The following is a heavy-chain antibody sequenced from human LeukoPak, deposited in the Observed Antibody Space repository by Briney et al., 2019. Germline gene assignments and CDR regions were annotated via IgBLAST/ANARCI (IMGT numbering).Heavy chain of an antibody. Sequence: SETLSLTCTVSGGSISSYYWSWVRQPPGKGLEWIGYIYTSGSTNYHPSLKSRVTISVDSSKNQFSLRLSSVSAADTAVYYCARHEVRYYFDYWGQGTLVTVSS. CDR2: IYTSGST. J-gene: IGHJ4*02. CDR3: ARHEVRYYFDY. V-gene: IGHV4-4*09. D-gene: IGHD4/OR15-4a*01. CDR1: GGSISSYY.